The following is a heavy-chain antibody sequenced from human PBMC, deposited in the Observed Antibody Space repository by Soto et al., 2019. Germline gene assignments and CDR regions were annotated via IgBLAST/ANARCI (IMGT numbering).Heavy chain of an antibody. CDR1: DESVTSPGNY. D-gene: IGHD2-15*01. V-gene: IGHV4-31*11. CDR3: TLNHCAGGGCYDRDY. CDR2: LSSGGSP. Sequence: VQLQESGPGLVKPSQTLSLTCDVSDESVTSPGNYWNWIRQRPDTGLGWIGYLSSGGSPLYNPSLRGRVSSSLDTSKNVISLALRSVTAADTAVYYCTLNHCAGGGCYDRDYWGRGTRVTVSS. J-gene: IGHJ1*01.